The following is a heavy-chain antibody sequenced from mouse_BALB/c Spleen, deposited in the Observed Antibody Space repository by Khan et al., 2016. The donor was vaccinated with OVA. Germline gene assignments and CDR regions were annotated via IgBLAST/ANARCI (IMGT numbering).Heavy chain of an antibody. CDR3: ARENYYGSSRYAMDY. Sequence: DLAKPGASVKLSCKASGYTFTSYWINWIKQRPGQGLEWIGRIAPGSGSSYYNGMFKGKATLTVDTSSSTAYIQLSSLSSEDSAVYFCARENYYGSSRYAMDYWGQGTSVTVSA. CDR1: GYTFTSYW. J-gene: IGHJ4*01. V-gene: IGHV1S41*01. D-gene: IGHD1-1*01. CDR2: IAPGSGSS.